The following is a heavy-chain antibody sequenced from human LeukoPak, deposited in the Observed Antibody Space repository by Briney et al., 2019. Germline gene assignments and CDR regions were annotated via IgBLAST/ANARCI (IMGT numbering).Heavy chain of an antibody. J-gene: IGHJ4*02. CDR1: GYTFTGYY. CDR3: ARPDILTGYDLFDY. CDR2: INPNSGGT. D-gene: IGHD3-9*01. Sequence: ASVTVSCKASGYTFTGYYMHWVRQAPGQGLEWMGWINPNSGGTNYAQKFQGRVTMTRDTSISTAYMELSRLRSDDTAVYYCARPDILTGYDLFDYWGQGTLVTVSS. V-gene: IGHV1-2*02.